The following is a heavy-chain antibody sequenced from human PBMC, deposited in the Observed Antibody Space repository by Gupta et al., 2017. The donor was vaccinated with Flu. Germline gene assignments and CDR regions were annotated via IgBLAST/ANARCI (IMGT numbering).Heavy chain of an antibody. CDR1: AATLSSHI. J-gene: IGHJ5*02. V-gene: IGHV1-69*01. CDR2: IIPIFGNV. CDR3: AREEITGNSNQVDP. Sequence: HVQLVQSGAELKNPGSSLKVSCKASAATLSSHIISWVRQAPGQGLEWMGGIIPIFGNVNYGQKGQGRVTLTGDESKSTVYMELSSLSCEDTAVYYCAREEITGNSNQVDPWGQGTLVTVSS. D-gene: IGHD1-20*01.